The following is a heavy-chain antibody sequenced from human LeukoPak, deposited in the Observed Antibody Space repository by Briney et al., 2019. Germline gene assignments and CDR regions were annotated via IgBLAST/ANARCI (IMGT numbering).Heavy chain of an antibody. D-gene: IGHD3-22*01. CDR1: GGSFSGYY. CDR2: ISGSGGST. CDR3: AKDGSSGYKGTA. V-gene: IGHV3-23*01. Sequence: ETLSLTCAVYGGSFSGYYWSWVRQAPGKGLEWVSAISGSGGSTYYADSVKGRFTISRDNSKNTLYLQMNSLRAEDTAVYYCAKDGSSGYKGTAWGQGTLVTVSS. J-gene: IGHJ5*02.